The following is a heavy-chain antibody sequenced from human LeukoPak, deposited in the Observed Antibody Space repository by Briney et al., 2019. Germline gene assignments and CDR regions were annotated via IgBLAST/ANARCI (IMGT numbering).Heavy chain of an antibody. Sequence: EXXSLTCTVSGGSISSYYWSWIRQPAGKGLEWIGRIYTSGSTNYNPSLKRPVTMSVDTSKNQFSLKLSSVTAADTAVYYCAREDYDILTGYPNWGQGTLVTVSS. CDR1: GGSISSYY. D-gene: IGHD3-9*01. CDR2: IYTSGST. J-gene: IGHJ4*02. CDR3: AREDYDILTGYPN. V-gene: IGHV4-4*07.